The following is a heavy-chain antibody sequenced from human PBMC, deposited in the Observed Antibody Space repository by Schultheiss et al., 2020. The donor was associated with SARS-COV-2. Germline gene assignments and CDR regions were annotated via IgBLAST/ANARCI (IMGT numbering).Heavy chain of an antibody. CDR2: IYYSGST. CDR3: ARGGRQWPY. V-gene: IGHV4-59*12. CDR1: GGSISSYY. D-gene: IGHD6-19*01. Sequence: SETLSLTCTVSGGSISSYYWSWIRQPPGKGLEWIGSIYYSGSTYYNPSLKSRVTISVDKSKNQFSLKLSSVTAADTAVYYCARGGRQWPYWGQGTLVTVSS. J-gene: IGHJ4*02.